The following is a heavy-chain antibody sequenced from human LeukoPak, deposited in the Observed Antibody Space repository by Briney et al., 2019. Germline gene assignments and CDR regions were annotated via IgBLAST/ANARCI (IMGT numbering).Heavy chain of an antibody. J-gene: IGHJ6*04. Sequence: GGALRLSCAASGFTFSSYEMNWVRQAPGKGLEWGSYISSSGSTIYYADSVKGRFTISRDNAKNSLYLQMNSLRAEDTAVYYCAELGITMIGGVWGKGTRVTISS. CDR2: ISSSGSTI. CDR1: GFTFSSYE. D-gene: IGHD3-10*02. V-gene: IGHV3-48*03. CDR3: AELGITMIGGV.